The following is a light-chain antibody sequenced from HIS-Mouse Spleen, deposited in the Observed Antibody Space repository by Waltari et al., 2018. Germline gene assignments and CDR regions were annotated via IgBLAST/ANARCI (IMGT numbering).Light chain of an antibody. CDR2: QDS. CDR1: KWGDKY. V-gene: IGLV3-1*01. Sequence: SYELTQPPSVSVSPGQTASITCSGDKWGDKYACWYQQKPGQSPVLVSYQDSKRRSGSPERFSGSEAGNTATLTISGTQAMDEADYYCQAWDSSTVVFGGGTKLTVL. CDR3: QAWDSSTVV. J-gene: IGLJ2*01.